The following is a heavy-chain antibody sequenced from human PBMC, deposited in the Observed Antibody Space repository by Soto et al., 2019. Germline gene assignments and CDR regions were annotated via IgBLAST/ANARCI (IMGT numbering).Heavy chain of an antibody. D-gene: IGHD1-26*01. J-gene: IGHJ4*02. CDR1: AVTFTGFG. V-gene: IGHV3-33*01. Sequence: GGSLRLSCAASAVTFTGFGMHWVRQAPGKGLEWVAVIRFDGSNTYYADSVKGRFTISRDNPKNMLYLQMNSLRAEDTAIYYCARDGVGTTTYFGYFDYWGLGTLVNVS. CDR3: ARDGVGTTTYFGYFDY. CDR2: IRFDGSNT.